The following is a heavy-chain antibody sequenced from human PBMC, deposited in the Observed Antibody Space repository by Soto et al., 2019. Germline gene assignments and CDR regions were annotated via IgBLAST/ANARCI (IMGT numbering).Heavy chain of an antibody. CDR3: ARSARLRPDWFDP. CDR1: GFTFSDYY. D-gene: IGHD3-3*01. CDR2: ISSSSSYT. J-gene: IGHJ5*02. V-gene: IGHV3-11*06. Sequence: QVQLVESGGGLVKPGGSLRLSCAASGFTFSDYYMSWIRQAPGKGLEWVSYISSSSSYTNYADSVKGRFTISRDNAKNSRYLQMNSLRAEDTAVYYCARSARLRPDWFDPWGQGTLVTVSS.